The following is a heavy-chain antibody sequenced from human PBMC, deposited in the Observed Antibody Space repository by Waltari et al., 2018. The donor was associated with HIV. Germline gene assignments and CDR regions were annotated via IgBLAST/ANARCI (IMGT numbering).Heavy chain of an antibody. V-gene: IGHV1-46*03. CDR3: AREYLRRQWSKGGYYYGMDV. Sequence: QVQLVQSGAEVKKPGASVKVSCKASGYTFTSYYMHWVRQAPGQGLEWMGIINPSGGSTSYAQKFQGRVTMTRDTSTSTVYMELSSLRSEDTAVYYCAREYLRRQWSKGGYYYGMDVWGQGTTVTVSS. CDR2: INPSGGST. J-gene: IGHJ6*02. D-gene: IGHD2-15*01. CDR1: GYTFTSYY.